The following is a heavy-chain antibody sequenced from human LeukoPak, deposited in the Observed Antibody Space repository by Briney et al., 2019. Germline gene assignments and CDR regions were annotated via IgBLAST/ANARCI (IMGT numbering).Heavy chain of an antibody. J-gene: IGHJ6*03. CDR1: GYTFTGYY. V-gene: IGHV1-2*02. CDR3: ASPYYYDSSGYSDYYYYYMDV. Sequence: ASVKVSCKASGYTFTGYYMHWVRQAPGQGLEWMGWINPNSGGTNYAQKFQGRVTMTRDTSISTAYMELSRLRSDDTAVYYCASPYYYDSSGYSDYYYYYMDVWGKGTTVTVSS. D-gene: IGHD3-22*01. CDR2: INPNSGGT.